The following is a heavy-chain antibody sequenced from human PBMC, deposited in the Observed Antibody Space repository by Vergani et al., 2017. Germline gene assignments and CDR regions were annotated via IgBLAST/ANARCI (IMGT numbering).Heavy chain of an antibody. CDR3: ARVFVGRAFDI. J-gene: IGHJ3*02. D-gene: IGHD3-16*01. Sequence: QVQLQQWGAGLLKPSETLSLTCAVYGGSFSGYYWSWIRQPPGKGLEWIGEINHSGSTNYNPSLKSRVTISVDTSKNQFSLKLSSVTAADTAVYYCARVFVGRAFDIWGQGTMVTVSS. V-gene: IGHV4-34*01. CDR2: INHSGST. CDR1: GGSFSGYY.